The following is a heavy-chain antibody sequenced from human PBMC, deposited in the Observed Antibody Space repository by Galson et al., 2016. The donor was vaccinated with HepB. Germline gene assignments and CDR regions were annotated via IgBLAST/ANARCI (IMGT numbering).Heavy chain of an antibody. D-gene: IGHD2-15*01. CDR2: ISFDGSNA. Sequence: SLRLSCAASGFIFSNYGMHWDRQAPGKGLEWVAVISFDGSNAYYGDSVKGRFTISRDNSKNTLSLQMNSLRAEDTAVYYCAKERGDCSGGTCRYHDAFDIWGQGTMVTVSS. CDR3: AKERGDCSGGTCRYHDAFDI. V-gene: IGHV3-30*18. J-gene: IGHJ3*02. CDR1: GFIFSNYG.